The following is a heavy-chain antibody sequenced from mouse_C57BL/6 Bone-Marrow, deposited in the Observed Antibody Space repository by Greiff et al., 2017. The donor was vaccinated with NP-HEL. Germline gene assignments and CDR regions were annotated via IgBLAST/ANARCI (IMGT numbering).Heavy chain of an antibody. CDR2: IRSKSNNYAT. CDR3: VRGLRNCVLFAY. J-gene: IGHJ3*01. CDR1: GFSFNTYA. V-gene: IGHV10-1*01. Sequence: EVQGVESGGGLVQPKGSLKLSCAASGFSFNTYAMNWVRQAPGKGLEWVARIRSKSNNYATYYADSVKDRFTISRDDSESMLYLQMNNLKTEDTAMYYCVRGLRNCVLFAYWGQGTLVTVSA. D-gene: IGHD4-1*01.